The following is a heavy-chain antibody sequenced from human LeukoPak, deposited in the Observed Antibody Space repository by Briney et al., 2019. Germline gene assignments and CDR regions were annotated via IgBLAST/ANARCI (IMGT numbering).Heavy chain of an antibody. Sequence: GESLKISCKGSGYSFTSYWISWVRQMPGKGLEWMGRIDPSDSYTNYSPSFQGHVTISADKSISTAYLQWSSLQASDTAIYYCARIRGYCSSTTCYEFVFDIWGQGTMVTVSS. CDR2: IDPSDSYT. J-gene: IGHJ3*02. CDR1: GYSFTSYW. V-gene: IGHV5-10-1*01. CDR3: ARIRGYCSSTTCYEFVFDI. D-gene: IGHD2-2*01.